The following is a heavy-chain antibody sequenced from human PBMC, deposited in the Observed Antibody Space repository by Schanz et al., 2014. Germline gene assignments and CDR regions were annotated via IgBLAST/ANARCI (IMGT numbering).Heavy chain of an antibody. CDR3: TRLRRADPNGFDV. J-gene: IGHJ6*02. D-gene: IGHD6-19*01. V-gene: IGHV1-69*02. CDR1: GDTFSKYN. Sequence: QVQLVQSGPEVKKPGSSVKVSCQAFGDTFSKYNIMWVRQVPGQGLEWLGRIMPLRGIGNNAWKFQDRLTITADKSMNITYMELSSLGTEDTAVYYCTRLRRADPNGFDVGGQGTTGAVS. CDR2: IMPLRGIG.